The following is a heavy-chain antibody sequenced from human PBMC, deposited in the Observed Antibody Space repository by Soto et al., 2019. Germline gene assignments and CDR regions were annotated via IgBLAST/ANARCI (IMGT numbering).Heavy chain of an antibody. V-gene: IGHV1-2*02. D-gene: IGHD4-17*01. J-gene: IGHJ2*01. CDR2: INPNSGGT. CDR3: ARGPTVTTKGYWYFDL. Sequence: QVQLVQSGAEVKKPGASVTVSCKASGYTFTGYYMHWVRQAPGQGLEWMGWINPNSGGTNYAQKFQGRVTMTRDTSISTAYMELRRLRSDDTAVYYCARGPTVTTKGYWYFDLWGRGTLVTVSS. CDR1: GYTFTGYY.